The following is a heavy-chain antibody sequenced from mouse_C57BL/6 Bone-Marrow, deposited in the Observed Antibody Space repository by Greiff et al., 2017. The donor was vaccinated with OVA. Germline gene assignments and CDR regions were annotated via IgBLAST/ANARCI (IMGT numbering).Heavy chain of an antibody. CDR1: GFSLTSYG. V-gene: IGHV2-2*01. Sequence: QVQLKESGPGLVQPSQSLSITCTVSGFSLTSYGVHWVRQSPGKGLEWLGVIWSGGSTDYNAAFISRLSISKDNSKSQVFFKMNSLQADDTAIYYCARGNYDYFYYAMDYWGQGTSVTVSS. CDR3: ARGNYDYFYYAMDY. J-gene: IGHJ4*01. CDR2: IWSGGST. D-gene: IGHD2-4*01.